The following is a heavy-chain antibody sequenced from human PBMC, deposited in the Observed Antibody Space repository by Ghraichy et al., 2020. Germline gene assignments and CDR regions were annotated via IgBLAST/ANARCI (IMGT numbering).Heavy chain of an antibody. V-gene: IGHV4-34*01. CDR3: ASSSSPDY. J-gene: IGHJ4*02. CDR1: GGSFSGYY. Sequence: SETLSLTCAVYGGSFSGYYWSWIRQPPGKGLEWIGEINHSGSTNYNPSLKSRVTISVDTSKNQFSLKLSSVTAADTAVYYCASSSSPDYWGQGTLVTVSS. CDR2: INHSGST. D-gene: IGHD6-6*01.